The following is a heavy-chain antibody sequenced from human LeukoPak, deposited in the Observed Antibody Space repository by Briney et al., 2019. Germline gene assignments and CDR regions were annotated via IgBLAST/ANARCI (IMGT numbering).Heavy chain of an antibody. Sequence: TSQTLSLTCTVSGGSISSGSYYWSWIRQPAGKGLEWIGRIYTSGSTNYNPSLKSRATISVDTSKNQFSLKLSSVTAADTAVYYCARSPLYYDSSGYYGRDYWGQGTLVTVSS. CDR1: GGSISSGSYY. CDR3: ARSPLYYDSSGYYGRDY. D-gene: IGHD3-22*01. CDR2: IYTSGST. V-gene: IGHV4-61*02. J-gene: IGHJ4*02.